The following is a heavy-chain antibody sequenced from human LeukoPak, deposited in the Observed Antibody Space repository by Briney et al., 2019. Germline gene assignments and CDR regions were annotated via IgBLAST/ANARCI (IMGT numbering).Heavy chain of an antibody. J-gene: IGHJ4*02. CDR2: IKQDGSEK. V-gene: IGHV3-7*04. Sequence: GGSLRLSCAASGFTFSSYWMSWVRQPPGKGLEWVANIKQDGSEKYYVDSVKGRFTISRDNAKNSLYLQMNSLRAEDTAVYYCARGITIFGVELDYSGQGTLVTVSS. CDR3: ARGITIFGVELDY. D-gene: IGHD3-3*01. CDR1: GFTFSSYW.